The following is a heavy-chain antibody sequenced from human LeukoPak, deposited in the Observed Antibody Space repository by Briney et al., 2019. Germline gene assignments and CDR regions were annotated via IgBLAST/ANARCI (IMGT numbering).Heavy chain of an antibody. J-gene: IGHJ6*03. CDR2: IGGSGDNT. CDR3: TKNISHDFYRYYYMDV. Sequence: GGSLRLSCEASGFSFRNYAMTWVRQAPGKGLEWVSSIGGSGDNTYYPDSIKGRFTISRDNSKNTLFLQVNSLRAEDTAVYYYTKNISHDFYRYYYMDVWGKGTTVTVSS. V-gene: IGHV3-23*01. CDR1: GFSFRNYA. D-gene: IGHD3-3*02.